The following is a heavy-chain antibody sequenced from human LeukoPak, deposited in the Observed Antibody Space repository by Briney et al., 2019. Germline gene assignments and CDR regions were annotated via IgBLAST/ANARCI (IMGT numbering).Heavy chain of an antibody. CDR2: ISSSSSYI. D-gene: IGHD2-15*01. CDR3: ARDTSDSGGTRLDAFDI. CDR1: GFTFSSYS. J-gene: IGHJ3*02. V-gene: IGHV3-21*01. Sequence: GGSLRLSCAASGFTFSSYSMNWVRQAPGKGLEWISSISSSSSYIYYADSVKGRFTISRDNAKNSLYLQMNSLRAEDTAVYYCARDTSDSGGTRLDAFDIWGQGTMVTVSS.